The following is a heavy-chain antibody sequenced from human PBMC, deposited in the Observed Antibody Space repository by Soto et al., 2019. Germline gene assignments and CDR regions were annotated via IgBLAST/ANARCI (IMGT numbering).Heavy chain of an antibody. CDR3: ARVISGGGCTGSSVHQYYGMDV. V-gene: IGHV3-21*01. CDR1: GLMYSSYS. D-gene: IGHD2-21*01. Sequence: EVQLVESGGGLVKPGGSVRLSCVASGLMYSSYSMSWVRQAPGKGLEWVAFISLSGSQINYAASVEGRFTISRDNAKNALYLQMNTVRVEDTAIYYCARVISGGGCTGSSVHQYYGMDVWGPGTTVTVSS. J-gene: IGHJ6*02. CDR2: ISLSGSQI.